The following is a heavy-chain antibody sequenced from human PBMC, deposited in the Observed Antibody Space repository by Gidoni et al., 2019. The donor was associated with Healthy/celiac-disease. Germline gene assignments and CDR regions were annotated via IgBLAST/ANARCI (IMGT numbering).Heavy chain of an antibody. J-gene: IGHJ4*02. CDR1: GYTFTGYY. CDR2: INPHSGGT. V-gene: IGHV1-2*06. CDR3: AREGIAVAGTSY. D-gene: IGHD6-19*01. Sequence: QVQLVQSGAEVKKPGAAVKVSCKASGYTFTGYYMHWVRQAPGQGLEWMGRINPHSGGTNNAQKFQGRVTMTRDTSISTAYMELSRLRSDDTAVYYCAREGIAVAGTSYWGQGTLVTVSS.